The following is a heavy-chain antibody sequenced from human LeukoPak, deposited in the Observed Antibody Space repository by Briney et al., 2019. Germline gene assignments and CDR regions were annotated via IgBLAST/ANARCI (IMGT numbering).Heavy chain of an antibody. CDR2: IKEDGTET. J-gene: IGHJ4*02. CDR1: GFMFSSNW. V-gene: IGHV3-7*01. D-gene: IGHD3-9*01. CDR3: ARVGYDILTGYYSFDY. Sequence: GGSLRLSCAASGFMFSSNWMSWVRLAPGKGLEWVANIKEDGTETYYVDSVKGRFTISRDNAKNSLYLQMNSLRAEDTAVYYCARVGYDILTGYYSFDYWGQGTLVTVSS.